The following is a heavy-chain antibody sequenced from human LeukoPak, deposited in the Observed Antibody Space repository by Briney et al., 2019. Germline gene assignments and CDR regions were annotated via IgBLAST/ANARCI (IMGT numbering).Heavy chain of an antibody. CDR2: ISAYNGNT. J-gene: IGHJ3*02. CDR1: GYTFTSYG. CDR3: ARGGTPDACDI. V-gene: IGHV1-18*01. D-gene: IGHD3-16*01. Sequence: ASVKVSCKASGYTFTSYGISWVRQAPGQGLEWMGWISAYNGNTNFAQKFQGRVTMPADTSTSTAYMELRSLRSDDTALYYCARGGTPDACDIWGQGTMVTVSS.